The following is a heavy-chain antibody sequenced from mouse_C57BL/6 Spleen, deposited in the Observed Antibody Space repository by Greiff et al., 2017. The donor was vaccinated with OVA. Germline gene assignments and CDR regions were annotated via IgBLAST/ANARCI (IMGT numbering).Heavy chain of an antibody. V-gene: IGHV1-5*01. D-gene: IGHD2-2*01. J-gene: IGHJ4*01. CDR3: TRERGYGSPHYAMDY. CDR2: IYPGNSDT. Sequence: EVQLQQSGTVLARPGASVKMSCKTSGYTFTSYWMHWVKQRPGQGLEWIGAIYPGNSDTSYNQKLKGKAKLTAVTSASTAYMELSSLTNEDSAVYYCTRERGYGSPHYAMDYWGQGTSVTVSS. CDR1: GYTFTSYW.